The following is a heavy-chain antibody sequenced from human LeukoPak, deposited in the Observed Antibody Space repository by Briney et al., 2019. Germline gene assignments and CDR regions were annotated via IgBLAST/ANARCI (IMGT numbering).Heavy chain of an antibody. Sequence: GGSLRLSCVGSAFRFSNSWMSWVRHVPGKGLEWVANIDQDGREKNYVDSVKGRFTISRDNGQSSLYLEMHSLRAEDTAVYYCARERQGSGDYDGKESFDYWGQGTLVTISS. J-gene: IGHJ4*02. CDR1: AFRFSNSW. D-gene: IGHD4-23*01. CDR3: ARERQGSGDYDGKESFDY. V-gene: IGHV3-7*01. CDR2: IDQDGREK.